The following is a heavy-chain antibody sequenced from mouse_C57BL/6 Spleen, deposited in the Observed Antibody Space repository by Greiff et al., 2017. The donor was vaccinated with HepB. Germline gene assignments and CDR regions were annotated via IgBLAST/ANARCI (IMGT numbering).Heavy chain of an antibody. J-gene: IGHJ4*01. V-gene: IGHV1-39*01. CDR3: ARSVTTRTPSYPMDY. CDR2: INPNYGTT. Sequence: LVESGPELVKPGASVKISCKASGYSFTDYNMNWVKQSNGKSLEWIGVINPNYGTTSYNQKFKGKATLTVDQSSSTAYMQLNSLTSEDSAVYYCARSVTTRTPSYPMDYWGQGTSVTVSS. CDR1: GYSFTDYN. D-gene: IGHD2-12*01.